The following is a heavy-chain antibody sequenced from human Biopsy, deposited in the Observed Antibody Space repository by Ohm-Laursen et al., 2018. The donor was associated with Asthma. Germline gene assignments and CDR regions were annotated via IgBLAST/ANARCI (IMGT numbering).Heavy chain of an antibody. CDR3: ARGDSSVWSHYYFDY. D-gene: IGHD3-22*01. Sequence: GSLRLSCAAPGFAVSRDHMFWVRQAPGKGLEWVSVIYSGGTSHTADSVRGRFTISRDYSKNTLYLQMHSLRAEDTAVYYCARGDSSVWSHYYFDYWGQGTLVTVSS. J-gene: IGHJ4*02. CDR2: IYSGGTS. CDR1: GFAVSRDH. V-gene: IGHV3-53*01.